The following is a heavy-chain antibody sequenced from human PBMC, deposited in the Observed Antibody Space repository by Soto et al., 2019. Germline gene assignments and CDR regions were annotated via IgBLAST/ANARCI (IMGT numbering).Heavy chain of an antibody. V-gene: IGHV4-31*03. CDR3: ATAEMATTAPWAFDI. D-gene: IGHD5-12*01. CDR1: GGSISSGGYY. J-gene: IGHJ3*02. CDR2: IYYSGST. Sequence: QVQLQESGPGLVKPSQTLSLTCTVSGGSISSGGYYWSWIRQHPGKGLEWIGYIYYSGSTYYNPSLKGRVTISVDTSKNQFSLKLSSVTAADTAVYYCATAEMATTAPWAFDIWGQGTMVTVSS.